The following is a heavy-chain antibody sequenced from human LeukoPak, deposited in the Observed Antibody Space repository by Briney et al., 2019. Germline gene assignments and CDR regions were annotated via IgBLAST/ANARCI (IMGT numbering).Heavy chain of an antibody. CDR2: ISGSGGST. V-gene: IGHV3-23*01. Sequence: PGGSLRLSCAASGFTFSSYAMGWVRQAPGKGLEWVSAISGSGGSTYYADSVKGRFTISRDNSKNTLYLQMNSLRAEDTAVYYCARTGVPYYDILTGYPRGSNWFDPWGQGTLVTVSS. D-gene: IGHD3-9*01. CDR1: GFTFSSYA. CDR3: ARTGVPYYDILTGYPRGSNWFDP. J-gene: IGHJ5*02.